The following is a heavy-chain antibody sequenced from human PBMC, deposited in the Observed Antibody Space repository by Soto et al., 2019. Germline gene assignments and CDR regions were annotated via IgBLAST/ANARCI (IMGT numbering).Heavy chain of an antibody. CDR3: SRSTTVTRKSDY. Sequence: GGSLRLSCKTFGFTFGDYGMSWFRQAPGKGLEWLGFIRTKDYGEATEYAASVKGRFTISRDDSDRIVYLQMNSLTSGDTAIYYCSRSTTVTRKSDYWGQGALVTVSS. D-gene: IGHD4-17*01. CDR1: GFTFGDYG. CDR2: IRTKDYGEAT. V-gene: IGHV3-49*03. J-gene: IGHJ4*02.